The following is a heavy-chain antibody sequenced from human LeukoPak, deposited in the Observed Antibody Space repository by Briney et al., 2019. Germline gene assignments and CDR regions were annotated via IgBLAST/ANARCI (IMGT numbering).Heavy chain of an antibody. CDR2: MNPNSGNT. D-gene: IGHD1-26*01. J-gene: IGHJ4*02. CDR3: ARGQGSGSPDY. V-gene: IGHV1-8*01. CDR1: GGTFSSYA. Sequence: ASVKVSCKASGGTFSSYAISWVRQAPGQGLEWMGWMNPNSGNTGYAQKFQGRVTITRSTSISTAYMELSSLRSEDTAMYYCARGQGSGSPDYWGQGTLVTVSS.